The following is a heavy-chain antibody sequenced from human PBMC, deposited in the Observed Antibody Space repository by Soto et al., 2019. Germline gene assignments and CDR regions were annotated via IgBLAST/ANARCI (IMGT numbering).Heavy chain of an antibody. D-gene: IGHD2-15*01. Sequence: SETMFLTCAVYGGSFSGYYWSWIRQPPGKGLEWIGEINHSGSTNYNPSLKSRVTISVDTSKNQFSLELSSVTAADTAVYYCARGPKCGYCSGGSCYARGATCYYYMDVWGKGTTVTVSS. CDR1: GGSFSGYY. J-gene: IGHJ6*03. V-gene: IGHV4-34*01. CDR2: INHSGST. CDR3: ARGPKCGYCSGGSCYARGATCYYYMDV.